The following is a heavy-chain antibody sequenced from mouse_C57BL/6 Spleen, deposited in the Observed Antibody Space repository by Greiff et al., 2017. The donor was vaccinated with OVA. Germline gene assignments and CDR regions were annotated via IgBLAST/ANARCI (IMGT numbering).Heavy chain of an antibody. D-gene: IGHD1-1*01. CDR2: INYDGSST. Sequence: EVMLVESEGGLVQPGSSMKLSCTASGFTFSDYYMAWVRQVPEKGLEWVANINYDGSSTYYLDSLKSRFIISRDNAKNILYLQMSSRKAEDTATYYCARVDTVVPYWYFDVWGTGTTVTVSS. V-gene: IGHV5-16*01. CDR1: GFTFSDYY. CDR3: ARVDTVVPYWYFDV. J-gene: IGHJ1*03.